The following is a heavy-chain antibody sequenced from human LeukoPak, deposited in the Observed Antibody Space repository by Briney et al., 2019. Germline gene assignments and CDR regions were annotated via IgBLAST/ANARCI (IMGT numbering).Heavy chain of an antibody. CDR3: ARDHGYSYGYFDY. Sequence: GGSLTLSCAASGFTFSSYSMNWVRQAPGTGLEWVSSISSSSSYIYYADSVKGRFTISRDNAKNSLYLQMNSLRAEDTAVYYCARDHGYSYGYFDYWGQGTLVTVSS. CDR1: GFTFSSYS. D-gene: IGHD5-18*01. CDR2: ISSSSSYI. V-gene: IGHV3-21*01. J-gene: IGHJ4*02.